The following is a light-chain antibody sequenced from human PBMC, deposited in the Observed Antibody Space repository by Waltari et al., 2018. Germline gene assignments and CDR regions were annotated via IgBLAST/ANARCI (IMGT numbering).Light chain of an antibody. CDR1: GSNFGACYD. Sequence: QSVLTQPPSVSGAPGQWHTISCPGSGSNFGACYDVHWYQQFPRAAPRLLIYGRTNRPLGFPDRFFGSTSGTSASLAIIGLQAEDEADYYCQSYDTSLSVVFGGGTKVTVL. CDR3: QSYDTSLSVV. CDR2: GRT. V-gene: IGLV1-40*01. J-gene: IGLJ3*02.